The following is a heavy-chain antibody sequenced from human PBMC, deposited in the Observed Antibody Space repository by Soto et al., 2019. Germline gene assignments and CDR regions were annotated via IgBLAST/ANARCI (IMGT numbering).Heavy chain of an antibody. D-gene: IGHD1-26*01. CDR3: ANQYSGSYSLYAH. Sequence: PGGSLRLSCAASGFTFSSYAMSWVRQAPGKGLEWVSAISGSGGSTYYADSVKGRFTISRDNSKNTLYLQMNSLRAEDTAVYYCANQYSGSYSLYAHWGQGTLVTVSS. J-gene: IGHJ4*02. CDR2: ISGSGGST. CDR1: GFTFSSYA. V-gene: IGHV3-23*01.